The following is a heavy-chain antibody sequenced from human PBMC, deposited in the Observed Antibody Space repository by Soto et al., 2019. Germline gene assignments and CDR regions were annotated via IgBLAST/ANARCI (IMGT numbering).Heavy chain of an antibody. V-gene: IGHV3-48*01. Sequence: GGSLRLSCAASGFTFSSYSMNWVRQAPGKGLEWVSYISSSSSTIYYADSVKGRFTISRDNAKNSLYLQMNSLRAEDTAVYYCARALYGDSSYMDGWGKGTTVTVSS. CDR2: ISSSSSTI. J-gene: IGHJ6*03. D-gene: IGHD4-17*01. CDR3: ARALYGDSSYMDG. CDR1: GFTFSSYS.